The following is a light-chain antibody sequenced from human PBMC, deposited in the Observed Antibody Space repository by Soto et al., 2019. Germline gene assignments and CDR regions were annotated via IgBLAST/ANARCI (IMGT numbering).Light chain of an antibody. J-gene: IGKJ4*01. Sequence: EIVLTQSPGTLSLSAGERATLSCRASQSVSSSYFAWYQQKPGQAPRLLIYDASSRATGIPDRFSGSGSGTDFTLTISRLEPEDFAVYYCQQYRNSLTFGGGTKVEIK. CDR2: DAS. V-gene: IGKV3-20*01. CDR3: QQYRNSLT. CDR1: QSVSSSY.